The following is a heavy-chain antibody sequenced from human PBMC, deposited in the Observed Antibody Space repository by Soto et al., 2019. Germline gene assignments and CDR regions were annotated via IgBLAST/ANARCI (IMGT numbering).Heavy chain of an antibody. CDR2: IYWDDDK. J-gene: IGHJ4*02. CDR3: AYRVLRTFFGLVTTTAIYFDY. D-gene: IGHD3-3*01. Sequence: QITLKESGPTVVKPPETLTLTCTFSGFSLTTSGVGVGWVRQSPGKAPEWLALIYWDDDKRFSTFLKSRLTITKDTSKNQVVLTMANVDPAETATYYCAYRVLRTFFGLVTTTAIYFDYWGQGTPVVVSS. V-gene: IGHV2-5*02. CDR1: GFSLTTSGVG.